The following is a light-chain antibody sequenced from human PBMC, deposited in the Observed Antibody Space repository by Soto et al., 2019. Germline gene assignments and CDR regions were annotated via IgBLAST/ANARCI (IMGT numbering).Light chain of an antibody. Sequence: QSALTQPRSVSGSPGQSVTTSCTGTSSDVGDYNYVSWYQQHPGKAPKVIIYDVSKRPSGVPDRFSGSKSGNTASLTISGLQADDEADYYCCSYAGSYTYVFGIGTKLTVL. CDR1: SSDVGDYNY. V-gene: IGLV2-11*01. CDR2: DVS. J-gene: IGLJ1*01. CDR3: CSYAGSYTYV.